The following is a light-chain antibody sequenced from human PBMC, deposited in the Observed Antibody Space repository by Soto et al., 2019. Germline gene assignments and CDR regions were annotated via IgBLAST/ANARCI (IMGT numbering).Light chain of an antibody. J-gene: IGKJ1*01. CDR3: QQYGSSRT. V-gene: IGKV3-20*01. CDR1: QSVSSSY. Sequence: EIVLTQSPGTLSLSPGERATLSCRASQSVSSSYLAWYQQKPGQAPRLLIYGASSRGTGIPDRFSGSGSGTDFTLTISRLEPEDFAVYYWQQYGSSRTFGQGTKVEIK. CDR2: GAS.